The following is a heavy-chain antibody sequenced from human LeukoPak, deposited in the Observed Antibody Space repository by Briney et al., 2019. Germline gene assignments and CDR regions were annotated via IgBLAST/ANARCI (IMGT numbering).Heavy chain of an antibody. CDR3: ARGLRYSSDYYGRDV. CDR1: GGSFSGYY. J-gene: IGHJ6*02. V-gene: IGHV4-34*01. Sequence: SETLSLTCAVYGGSFSGYYWSWTRQPPGKGLEWIGEINHSGSTNYNPSLKSRVTISVDTSKNQFSLKLSSVTAADTAVYYCARGLRYSSDYYGRDVWGQGTTVTVSS. CDR2: INHSGST. D-gene: IGHD3-9*01.